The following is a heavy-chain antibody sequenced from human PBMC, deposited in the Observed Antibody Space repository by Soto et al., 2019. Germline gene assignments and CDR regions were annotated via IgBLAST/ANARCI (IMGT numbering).Heavy chain of an antibody. CDR2: IYYSGST. Sequence: SETLSLTCTVSGGSISSGDYYWSWIRQPPGKGLERIGYIYYSGSTYYNPSLKSRVTISVDTSKNQFSLKLSSVTAADTAVYYCASVLTGYRTRYYFDYWGQGTLVTVSS. CDR1: GGSISSGDYY. V-gene: IGHV4-30-4*01. CDR3: ASVLTGYRTRYYFDY. J-gene: IGHJ4*02. D-gene: IGHD3-9*01.